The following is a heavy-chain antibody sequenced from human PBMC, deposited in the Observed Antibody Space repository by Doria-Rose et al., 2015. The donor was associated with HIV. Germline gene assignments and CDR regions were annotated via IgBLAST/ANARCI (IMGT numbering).Heavy chain of an antibody. J-gene: IGHJ3*01. V-gene: IGHV1-46*01. CDR3: ARDWDSSGWPF. D-gene: IGHD6-19*01. Sequence: EWFGIMYPSGATASYAQRFQGRVTMTSDTSTSTVYMELTSLTSDDTAVYYCARDWDSSGWPFWGQGTMVTVSS. CDR2: MYPSGATA.